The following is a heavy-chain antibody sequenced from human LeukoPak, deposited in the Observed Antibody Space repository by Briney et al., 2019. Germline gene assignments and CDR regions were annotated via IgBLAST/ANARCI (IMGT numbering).Heavy chain of an antibody. Sequence: PGGSLRLSCAASGFTFSSYWMSWVRQAPGKGLEWVANIKQDGSEKYYVDSVKGRFTISRDNAKNSLYLQMNSLRAEDTAVYYCARYIVLMVYAVSGLRNWFDPWGQGTLVTVSS. D-gene: IGHD2-8*01. CDR2: IKQDGSEK. CDR3: ARYIVLMVYAVSGLRNWFDP. V-gene: IGHV3-7*01. CDR1: GFTFSSYW. J-gene: IGHJ5*02.